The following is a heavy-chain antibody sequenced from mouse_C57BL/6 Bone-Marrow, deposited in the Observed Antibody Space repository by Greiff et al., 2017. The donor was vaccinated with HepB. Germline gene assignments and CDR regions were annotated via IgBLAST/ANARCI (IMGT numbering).Heavy chain of an antibody. Sequence: EVQLVESGPGLVKPSQSLSLTCSVTGYSITSGYYWNWIRQFPGNKLEWMGYISYDGSNNYNPSLKNRISITRDTSKNQFFLKLNSVTTEDTATYYCAIYGNYWYFDVWGTGTTVTVSS. CDR1: GYSITSGYY. CDR3: AIYGNYWYFDV. CDR2: ISYDGSN. J-gene: IGHJ1*03. V-gene: IGHV3-6*01. D-gene: IGHD2-1*01.